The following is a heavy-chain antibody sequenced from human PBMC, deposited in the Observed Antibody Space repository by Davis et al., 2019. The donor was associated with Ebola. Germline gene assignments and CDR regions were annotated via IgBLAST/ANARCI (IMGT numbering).Heavy chain of an antibody. V-gene: IGHV3-74*01. D-gene: IGHD5-24*01. CDR2: ISWNSGSI. Sequence: GESLKISCAASGFTFSSYWMHWVRQAPGKGLVWVSRISWNSGSIGYADSVKGRFTISRDNAKNSLYLQMNSLRAEDTAVYYCARDREMGTTYPDAFDIWGQGTMVTVSS. CDR1: GFTFSSYW. J-gene: IGHJ3*02. CDR3: ARDREMGTTYPDAFDI.